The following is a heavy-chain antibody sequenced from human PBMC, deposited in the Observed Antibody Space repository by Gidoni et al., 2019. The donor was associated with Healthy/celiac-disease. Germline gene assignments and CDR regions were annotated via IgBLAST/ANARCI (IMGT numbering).Heavy chain of an antibody. J-gene: IGHJ4*02. V-gene: IGHV4-4*02. Sequence: QVQLQDSGPGLVKPSGTLSLTCAVAGGSISSRNWWSWVRQPPGKGLEWIGEIYPSGSTNYNPSLKSRVTISVDKSKNQFSLKLSSVTAADTAVYYCASLGVRGVGHFDYWGQGTLVTVSS. CDR2: IYPSGST. D-gene: IGHD3-10*01. CDR3: ASLGVRGVGHFDY. CDR1: GGSISSRNW.